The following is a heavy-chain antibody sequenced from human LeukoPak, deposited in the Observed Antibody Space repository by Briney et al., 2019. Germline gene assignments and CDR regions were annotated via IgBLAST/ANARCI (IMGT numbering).Heavy chain of an antibody. CDR3: ARRTKMGRGYSYGSRPFGGYYMDV. Sequence: GGSLRLSCPASGFTVSSNYMSWVRQAPGKGLEWVSVIYSGGSTYYADSVKGRFTISRDNSKNTLYLQMNSLRAEDTAVYYCARRTKMGRGYSYGSRPFGGYYMDVWGKGTTVTVSS. J-gene: IGHJ6*03. V-gene: IGHV3-66*02. CDR2: IYSGGST. D-gene: IGHD5-18*01. CDR1: GFTVSSNY.